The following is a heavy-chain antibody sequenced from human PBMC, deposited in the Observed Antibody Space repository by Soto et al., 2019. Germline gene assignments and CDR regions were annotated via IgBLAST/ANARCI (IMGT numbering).Heavy chain of an antibody. CDR1: GGSISSGGYY. Sequence: SETLSLTCTASGGSISSGGYYWSWIRQHPGKGLEWIGYIYYSGSTYYNPSLKSRVTISVDTSKNQFSLKLSSVTAADTAVYYCARGAYYDFWSGYFTYYYGMDVWGQGTTVT. V-gene: IGHV4-31*03. J-gene: IGHJ6*02. CDR3: ARGAYYDFWSGYFTYYYGMDV. D-gene: IGHD3-3*01. CDR2: IYYSGST.